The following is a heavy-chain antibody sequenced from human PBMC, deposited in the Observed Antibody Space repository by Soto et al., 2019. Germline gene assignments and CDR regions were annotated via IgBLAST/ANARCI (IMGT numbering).Heavy chain of an antibody. Sequence: SETLSLTCTVHGGSFSGYYWSWIRHPPGKGLEWIGEINHSGSTNYNPSLKSRVTISVDTSRNHFSLKLSSVTAADTAVYYCAKGRGILTGYYGYYFDYWGQGTLVTVS. V-gene: IGHV4-34*01. CDR2: INHSGST. CDR1: GGSFSGYY. D-gene: IGHD3-9*01. CDR3: AKGRGILTGYYGYYFDY. J-gene: IGHJ4*02.